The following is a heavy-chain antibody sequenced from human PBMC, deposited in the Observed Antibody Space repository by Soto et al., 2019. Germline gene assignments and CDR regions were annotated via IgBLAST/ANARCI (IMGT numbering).Heavy chain of an antibody. V-gene: IGHV1-2*02. CDR1: GDRFTCYY. Sequence: ASVKGSCKASGDRFTCYYRHSVRHSPGQGLEWMGWINPNSGGTNYAQKFQGRVTMTTNTSISTAYMELRSLRFEDQAVYYCARVDFGVDYRGQGTLVTVSS. CDR3: ARVDFGVDY. D-gene: IGHD3-3*01. J-gene: IGHJ4*02. CDR2: INPNSGGT.